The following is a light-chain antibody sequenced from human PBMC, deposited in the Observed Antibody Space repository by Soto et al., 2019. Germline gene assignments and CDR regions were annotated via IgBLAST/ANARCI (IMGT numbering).Light chain of an antibody. CDR3: QVWDVTSDHPV. CDR2: DNS. Sequence: SYEVTQPPSVSVAPGQTARITCGGDNIGSKSVHWYQRRPGQAPVLVIYDNSDRPSAIPERFSGSNSGNTATLTITRVEAGDEAEYSCQVWDVTSDHPVFGGGTKLTVL. CDR1: NIGSKS. V-gene: IGLV3-21*02. J-gene: IGLJ3*02.